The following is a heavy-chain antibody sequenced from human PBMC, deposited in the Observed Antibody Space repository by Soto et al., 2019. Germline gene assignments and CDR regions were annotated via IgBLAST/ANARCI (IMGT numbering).Heavy chain of an antibody. CDR2: IIQDGSEK. J-gene: IGHJ4*02. V-gene: IGHV3-7*01. CDR3: ATYWSSDG. D-gene: IGHD2-8*02. CDR1: GFSLSSYW. Sequence: PGGSLRLSCTVSGFSLSSYWMSWVRQAPGKGLEWVANIIQDGSEKQYVDSVKGRFTISRDNAKNSLYLQMNGLRAEDTAVYYCATYWSSDGWGQGTLVTVSS.